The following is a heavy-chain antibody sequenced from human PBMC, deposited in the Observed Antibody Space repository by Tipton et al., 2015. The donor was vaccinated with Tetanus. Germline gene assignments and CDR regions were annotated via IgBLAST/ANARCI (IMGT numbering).Heavy chain of an antibody. V-gene: IGHV4-31*03. CDR1: GGSISSGGYY. Sequence: TLSLTCTVSGGSISSGGYYWTWIRQHPGKGLEWIGNIYHRGSTYYNPSLKSRVTISVDTSKNQFSPKLSSVTAADTAVYYCARDPAVLRFLEWLPDWYFALWGRGTLVTVSS. J-gene: IGHJ2*01. D-gene: IGHD3-3*01. CDR2: IYHRGST. CDR3: ARDPAVLRFLEWLPDWYFAL.